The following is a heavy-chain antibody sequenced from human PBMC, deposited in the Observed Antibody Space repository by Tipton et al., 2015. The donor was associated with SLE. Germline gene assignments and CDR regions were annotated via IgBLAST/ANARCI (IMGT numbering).Heavy chain of an antibody. CDR2: IYFTGKT. V-gene: IGHV4-59*08. J-gene: IGHJ4*02. CDR3: ARETCSGGSCYSGRDY. D-gene: IGHD2-15*01. Sequence: GLVKPSETLSLTCTVSGAFSTYYWGWIRQPPGKGLEWIGYIYFTGKTNYNPSLKSRVTISVDTSKNQFSLKLISVTAADTAVYYCARETCSGGSCYSGRDYWGQGTLVTVSS. CDR1: GAFSTYY.